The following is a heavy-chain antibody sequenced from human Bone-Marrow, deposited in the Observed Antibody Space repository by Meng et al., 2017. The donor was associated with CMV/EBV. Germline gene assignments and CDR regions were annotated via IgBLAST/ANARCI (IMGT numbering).Heavy chain of an antibody. Sequence: GESLKISCAASGFTFSSYSMNWVRQAPGKGLEWVSSISSSSSYIYYADSVKGRFTISRDNAKNSLYLQMNSPRAEDTAVYYCASRPVRGFLEWLPSSMDVWAQGTTVTVSS. D-gene: IGHD3-3*01. V-gene: IGHV3-21*01. CDR2: ISSSSSYI. CDR3: ASRPVRGFLEWLPSSMDV. J-gene: IGHJ6*02. CDR1: GFTFSSYS.